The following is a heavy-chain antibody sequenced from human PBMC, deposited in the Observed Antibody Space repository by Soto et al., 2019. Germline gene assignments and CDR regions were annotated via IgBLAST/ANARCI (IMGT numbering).Heavy chain of an antibody. Sequence: ASVKVSCKASGYTYTSYDINWVRQATGQGLEWMGWMNPNSGNTGYAQKFQGRVTMTRNTSISTAYMELSSLRSEDTAVHYCASRVSQSTVRYNWFDPWGQGTLVTVSS. CDR3: ASRVSQSTVRYNWFDP. V-gene: IGHV1-8*01. CDR1: GYTYTSYD. D-gene: IGHD4-17*01. J-gene: IGHJ5*02. CDR2: MNPNSGNT.